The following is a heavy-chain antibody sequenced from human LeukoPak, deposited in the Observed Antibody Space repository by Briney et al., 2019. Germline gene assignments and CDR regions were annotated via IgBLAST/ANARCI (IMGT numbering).Heavy chain of an antibody. Sequence: GGSLRLSCAASGFTFSSYSMNWVRQAPGKGLEWVSSISSSSSYIYYADSVKGRFTISRDNAKNSLYLQTNSLRAEDTAVYYCARDQGYYDSSGYSPGADYWGQGTLVTVSS. J-gene: IGHJ4*02. CDR2: ISSSSSYI. V-gene: IGHV3-21*01. D-gene: IGHD3-22*01. CDR1: GFTFSSYS. CDR3: ARDQGYYDSSGYSPGADY.